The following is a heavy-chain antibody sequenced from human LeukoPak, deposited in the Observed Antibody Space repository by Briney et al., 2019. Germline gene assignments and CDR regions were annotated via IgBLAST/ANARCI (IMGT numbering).Heavy chain of an antibody. CDR1: GFNFHSYA. V-gene: IGHV3-30*02. CDR2: VRYDGSIQ. CDR3: GKGSSTSACPDY. J-gene: IGHJ4*02. Sequence: PGGSLRLSCAACGFNFHSYAMHWVRQAPGKGLDWVAFVRYDGSIQYYADSVKGRFAISRDNSKDTVSLQMNSLRPEDTAVYYCGKGSSTSACPDYWGQGNLVTVSS. D-gene: IGHD6-19*01.